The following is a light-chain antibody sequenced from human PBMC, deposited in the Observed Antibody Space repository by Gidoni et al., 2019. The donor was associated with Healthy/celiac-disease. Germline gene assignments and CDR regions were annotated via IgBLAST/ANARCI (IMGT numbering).Light chain of an antibody. V-gene: IGKV4-1*01. J-gene: IGKJ2*01. CDR3: QQYYITPFT. Sequence: DIVMTQSPDSRAVSLGERATINCKSSQSVLYSSNNKNYLAWYQQKPGQPPRLLIYWASTRESGVPDRFSGSGSGTDFTLTISSLQAEDVAVYYCQQYYITPFTFGQGTKLEIK. CDR2: WAS. CDR1: QSVLYSSNNKNY.